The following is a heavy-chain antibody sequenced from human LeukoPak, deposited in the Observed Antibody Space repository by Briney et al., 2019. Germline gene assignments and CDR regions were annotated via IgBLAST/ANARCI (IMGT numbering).Heavy chain of an antibody. D-gene: IGHD3-22*01. Sequence: APLKVSCKASGYTFTEYYLDWVRQAPGQGLEWMGWINPNSGGTNFAQKFQGRVSMTRDTSISTAYMELSSLRSDDTAVYYCARVADEYYYDSGPFDNWGQGTLVTLSS. J-gene: IGHJ4*02. CDR1: GYTFTEYY. V-gene: IGHV1-2*02. CDR2: INPNSGGT. CDR3: ARVADEYYYDSGPFDN.